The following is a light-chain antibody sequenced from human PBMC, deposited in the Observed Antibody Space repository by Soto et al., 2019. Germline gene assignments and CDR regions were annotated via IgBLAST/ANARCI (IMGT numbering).Light chain of an antibody. CDR3: NSYTTSSTYV. V-gene: IGLV2-14*03. J-gene: IGLJ1*01. CDR1: SSDVGRYNY. Sequence: QSVLTQPASVSGSPGQSITISCTGTSSDVGRYNYVSWYQHHPGKAPKLIFYDVSNRPSGVSERFSVSKSGYTASLTISGLQAEDVADYYCNSYTTSSTYVFGTGTMVNVL. CDR2: DVS.